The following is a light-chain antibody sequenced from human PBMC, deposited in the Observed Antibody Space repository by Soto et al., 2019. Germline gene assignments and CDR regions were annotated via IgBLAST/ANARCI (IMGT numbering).Light chain of an antibody. CDR1: SSNIGAGYD. J-gene: IGLJ1*01. CDR2: GNS. Sequence: QSVLTQPPSVSGAPGQRVTISCTGSSSNIGAGYDVHWYQQLPGTAPKLLIYGNSNRPSGVPDRFSGSNSGTSASLAITGLQAEDEADDYCQSYDSSLSGYVFGTGTKLTVL. CDR3: QSYDSSLSGYV. V-gene: IGLV1-40*01.